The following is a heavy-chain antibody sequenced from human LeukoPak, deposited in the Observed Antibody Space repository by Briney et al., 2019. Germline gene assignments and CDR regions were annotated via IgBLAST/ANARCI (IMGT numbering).Heavy chain of an antibody. CDR2: IIPIFGTA. D-gene: IGHD2-2*01. CDR3: ARASGVPAATPDTSPFDY. Sequence: AASVKVSCKASGGTFSSYAISWVRQAPGQGLEWMGGIIPIFGTANYAQKFQGRVTITADESTSTAYMELSSLRSEDTAAYYCARASGVPAATPDTSPFDYWGQGILVTVSS. CDR1: GGTFSSYA. J-gene: IGHJ4*02. V-gene: IGHV1-69*13.